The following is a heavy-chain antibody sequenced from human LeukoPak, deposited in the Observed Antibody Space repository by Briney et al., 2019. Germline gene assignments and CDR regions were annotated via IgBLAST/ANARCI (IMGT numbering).Heavy chain of an antibody. Sequence: GGSLRLSCAASGFTFSSYSMNWVRQAPGKGLKWVSSISSSSSYIYYADSVKGRFTISRDNAKNSLYLQMNSLRAEDTAVYYCARALAGVWFGELPPDYWGQGTLVTVSS. CDR3: ARALAGVWFGELPPDY. V-gene: IGHV3-21*01. CDR2: ISSSSSYI. D-gene: IGHD3-10*01. J-gene: IGHJ4*02. CDR1: GFTFSSYS.